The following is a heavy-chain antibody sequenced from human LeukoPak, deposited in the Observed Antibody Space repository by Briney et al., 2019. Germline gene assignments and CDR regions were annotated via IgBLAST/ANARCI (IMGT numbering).Heavy chain of an antibody. J-gene: IGHJ4*02. CDR3: ARSGVRGYYYDSSGLDY. D-gene: IGHD3-22*01. CDR1: GGSISSYY. Sequence: PSETLSLTCTVSGGSISSYYWSWIRQPPGKGLEWIGYIYYSGSTNYNPSLKSRVTISVDTSKNQFSLKLSSVTAADTAVYYCARSGVRGYYYDSSGLDYWGQGTLVTVSS. V-gene: IGHV4-59*01. CDR2: IYYSGST.